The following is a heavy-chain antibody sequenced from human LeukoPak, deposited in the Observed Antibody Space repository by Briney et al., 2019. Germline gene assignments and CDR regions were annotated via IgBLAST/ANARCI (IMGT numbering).Heavy chain of an antibody. CDR2: ISGDGGNK. D-gene: IGHD5-18*01. V-gene: IGHV3-30-3*01. CDR1: GFTFSKHN. Sequence: PGRSLRLSCAASGFTFSKHNMHWVRQAPGKGLEWVALISGDGGNKYYADSVKGRFTISRDNSNNMLYVQMNSLRAEDTAMYYCARDSEYSYGHGGDYWGQGTLVTVSS. CDR3: ARDSEYSYGHGGDY. J-gene: IGHJ4*02.